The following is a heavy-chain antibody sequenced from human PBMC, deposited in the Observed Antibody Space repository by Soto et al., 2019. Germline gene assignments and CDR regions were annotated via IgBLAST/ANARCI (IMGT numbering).Heavy chain of an antibody. Sequence: GGSLRLCCAASGFTFSSYGMHWVRQSPGKGLEWVAVISYDGSNKYYADSVKGRFTISRDNSKNTLYLQMNSLRAEDTAVYYCAKDLGVIEDGMDVWGQGTTVTVSS. D-gene: IGHD3-22*01. J-gene: IGHJ6*02. CDR3: AKDLGVIEDGMDV. V-gene: IGHV3-30*18. CDR2: ISYDGSNK. CDR1: GFTFSSYG.